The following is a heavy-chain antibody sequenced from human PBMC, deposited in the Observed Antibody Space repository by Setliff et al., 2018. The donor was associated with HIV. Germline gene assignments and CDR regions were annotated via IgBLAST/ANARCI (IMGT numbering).Heavy chain of an antibody. D-gene: IGHD6-6*01. Sequence: GASVKVSCKASGYTFTSYAMHWVRQAPGQRLEWMGWINAGNGNTKYSQKSQGRVTITRDTSASTAYMELSSLRSEDTAVYYCARAGYSSSSRMYSYYYYYYMDVWG. CDR3: ARAGYSSSSRMYSYYYYYYMDV. CDR1: GYTFTSYA. J-gene: IGHJ6*03. V-gene: IGHV1-3*01. CDR2: INAGNGNT.